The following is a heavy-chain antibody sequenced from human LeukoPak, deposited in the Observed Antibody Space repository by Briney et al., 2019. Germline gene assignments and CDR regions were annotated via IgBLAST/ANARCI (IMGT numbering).Heavy chain of an antibody. J-gene: IGHJ5*02. CDR3: ARVSSPLQYNWFDP. CDR1: GYTLTIYG. Sequence: ASVKVSCKASGYTLTIYGITWVRQAPGQGLEWMGWISGYNGNTKYAQKAQGRVTMTTDTSTSTAYMELRSLRSDDTAVYYCARVSSPLQYNWFDPWGQGTLVTVSS. V-gene: IGHV1-18*01. D-gene: IGHD1-14*01. CDR2: ISGYNGNT.